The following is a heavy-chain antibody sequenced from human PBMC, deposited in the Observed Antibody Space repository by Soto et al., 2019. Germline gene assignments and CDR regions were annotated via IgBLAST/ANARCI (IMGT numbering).Heavy chain of an antibody. CDR2: ISAYNGNT. CDR1: GYTFTSYG. J-gene: IGHJ6*02. Sequence: QVELVQSGAEVKKPGASVKVSCKASGYTFTSYGISWVRQAPGQGLEWMGWISAYNGNTNYAQKLQGRVTMTPDTPTSTAYRALRSLRSDDTAVYYCARVTYYCSGMDVWGQGTTVTVSS. CDR3: ARVTYYCSGMDV. V-gene: IGHV1-18*01.